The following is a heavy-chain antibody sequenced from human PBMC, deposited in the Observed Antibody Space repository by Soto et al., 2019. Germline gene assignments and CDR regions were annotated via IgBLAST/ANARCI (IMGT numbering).Heavy chain of an antibody. Sequence: QVQLVESGGGVVQPGRSLRLSCAASGFTFSSYYIHWVRQAPGKGLEWVAVISHDGTKQYYADSVKGRFSISRDNSQNTLYLQMNSLRLDDTDIYYCARDSADHDNWQKTSPLTDYWGQGTLVTVSS. J-gene: IGHJ4*02. CDR1: GFTFSSYY. V-gene: IGHV3-30*04. D-gene: IGHD1-1*01. CDR3: ARDSADHDNWQKTSPLTDY. CDR2: ISHDGTKQ.